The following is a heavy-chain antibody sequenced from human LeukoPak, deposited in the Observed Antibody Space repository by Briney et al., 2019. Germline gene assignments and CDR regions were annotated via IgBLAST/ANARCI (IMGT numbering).Heavy chain of an antibody. J-gene: IGHJ4*02. V-gene: IGHV3-23*01. CDR3: VKFFLPYLAGGTGSR. Sequence: GGSLRLSCAASGFTFSTYAMSWVRQAPGMRLEWVSSISDGGDNTHYAASVKGCFTISRDNSRNTLYLQMNSLRAEDTALYYCVKFFLPYLAGGTGSRWGQGTLVTVSS. CDR2: ISDGGDNT. CDR1: GFTFSTYA. D-gene: IGHD3-10*01.